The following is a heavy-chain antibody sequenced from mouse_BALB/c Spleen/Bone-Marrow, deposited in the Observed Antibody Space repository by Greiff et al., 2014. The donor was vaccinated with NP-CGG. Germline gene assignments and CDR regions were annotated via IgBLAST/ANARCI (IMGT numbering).Heavy chain of an antibody. CDR2: IYPGSGNT. Sequence: LQESGAELARPGASVKLSCKASGYTFTDYYINWVKQRTGQGLEWIGEIYPGSGNTYYNERFKGKATLTADKSSSTAYMQLSSLTSEDSAVYFCARRGYFDYWGQGATLTVSS. CDR3: ARRGYFDY. CDR1: GYTFTDYY. V-gene: IGHV1-77*01. J-gene: IGHJ2*01.